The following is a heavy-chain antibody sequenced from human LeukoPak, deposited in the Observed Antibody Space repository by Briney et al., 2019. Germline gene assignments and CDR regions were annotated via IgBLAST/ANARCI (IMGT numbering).Heavy chain of an antibody. D-gene: IGHD6-13*01. V-gene: IGHV6-1*01. CDR1: GDSVSSNSAA. J-gene: IGHJ5*02. CDR2: TYYRSKWFN. CDR3: TGEPEQQLVRAWFDP. Sequence: SQTLSLTCVISGDSVSSNSAAWNWIRQSPSRGLEWLGRTYYRSKWFNDYAVSVKSRITIKPDTSKNQFSLQLNSVTPEDTAVYYCTGEPEQQLVRAWFDPWGQGTLVAVSS.